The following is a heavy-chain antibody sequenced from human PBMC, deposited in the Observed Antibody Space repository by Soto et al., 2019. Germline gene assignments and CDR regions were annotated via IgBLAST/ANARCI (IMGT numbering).Heavy chain of an antibody. Sequence: SVKVSCKASGGTFSSYAISWLRQAPGQGLEWMGGIIPIFGTANYAQKFQGRVTITADKSTSTAYMELSSLRSEDTAVYYCARVAVAGGYYYYGMDVWGQGTTVTVSS. CDR2: IIPIFGTA. V-gene: IGHV1-69*06. CDR3: ARVAVAGGYYYYGMDV. D-gene: IGHD6-19*01. J-gene: IGHJ6*02. CDR1: GGTFSSYA.